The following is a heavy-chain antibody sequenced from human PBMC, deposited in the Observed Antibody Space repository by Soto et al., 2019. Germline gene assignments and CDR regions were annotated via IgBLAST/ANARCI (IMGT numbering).Heavy chain of an antibody. Sequence: PGGSLRLSCAASGFTFRSYAMNWVRQTQEKGLEWVSSISSTSTYTHYADSVKGRFTISRDNANNSLFLQMNSLRAEDTAIYYCARDLALAGNYWGQGALDTVSS. V-gene: IGHV3-21*01. CDR3: ARDLALAGNY. J-gene: IGHJ4*02. D-gene: IGHD6-19*01. CDR1: GFTFRSYA. CDR2: ISSTSTYT.